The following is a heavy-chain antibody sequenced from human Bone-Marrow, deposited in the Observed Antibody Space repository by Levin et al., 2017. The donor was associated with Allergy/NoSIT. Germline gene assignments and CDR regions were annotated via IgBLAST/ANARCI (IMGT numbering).Heavy chain of an antibody. CDR3: ARGTHDSQSSGYYYFDL. D-gene: IGHD3-22*01. CDR1: GGSISGYY. CDR2: MFSTANV. Sequence: SETLSLTCTVSGGSISGYYWTWIRQPPGEGLEWFAYMFSTANVNYNPSLKSRVTISLDTSKKEITLKMRSVTDADTAMYFCARGTHDSQSSGYYYFDLWGHGTLVTVSS. J-gene: IGHJ4*01. V-gene: IGHV4-59*01.